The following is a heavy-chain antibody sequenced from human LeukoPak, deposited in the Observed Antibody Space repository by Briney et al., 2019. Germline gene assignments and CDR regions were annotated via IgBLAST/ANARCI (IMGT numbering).Heavy chain of an antibody. CDR3: AREGNLNFDY. D-gene: IGHD4-23*01. CDR1: GGTFSSYA. Sequence: VASVKVSCKASGGTFSSYAISWVRQAPGQGLEWMGGIIPIFGTANYAQKFQGRVTITTDESTSTAYMELSSLRSEDTAVYYCAREGNLNFDYWGQGTLVTVSS. CDR2: IIPIFGTA. V-gene: IGHV1-69*05. J-gene: IGHJ4*02.